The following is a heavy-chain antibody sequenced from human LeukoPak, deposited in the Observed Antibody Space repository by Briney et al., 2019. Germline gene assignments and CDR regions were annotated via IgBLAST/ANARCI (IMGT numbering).Heavy chain of an antibody. CDR2: ISDSSTYI. Sequence: NPGGSLRLSCAASGFTFSTYSMTWVRQAPGKGLEWVSSISDSSTYIYYTDSVKGRFTISRDNAKNSLYLQMNSLRADGAAVYYCAREPTSMGSDYWGQGTLVTVSS. J-gene: IGHJ4*02. CDR3: AREPTSMGSDY. V-gene: IGHV3-21*01. D-gene: IGHD5-18*01. CDR1: GFTFSTYS.